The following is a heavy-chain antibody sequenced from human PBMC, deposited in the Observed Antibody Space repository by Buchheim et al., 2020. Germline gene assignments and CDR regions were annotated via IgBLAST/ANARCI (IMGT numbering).Heavy chain of an antibody. CDR3: AKDRAGSPSYHYYYGMDV. CDR1: GFTFSSYG. CDR2: ISYDGSNK. D-gene: IGHD6-6*01. Sequence: VQLVESGGGVVQPGRSLRLSCAASGFTFSSYGMHWVRQAPGKGLEWVAVISYDGSNKYYADSVKGRFTISRDNSKNTLYLQMNSLRAEDTAVYYCAKDRAGSPSYHYYYGMDVWGQGTT. V-gene: IGHV3-30*18. J-gene: IGHJ6*02.